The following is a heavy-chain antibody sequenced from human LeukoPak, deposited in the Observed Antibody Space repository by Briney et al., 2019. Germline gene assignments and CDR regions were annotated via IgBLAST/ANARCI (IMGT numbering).Heavy chain of an antibody. CDR1: GLTFSDYY. D-gene: IGHD4/OR15-4a*01. Sequence: GGSLRLSCAASGLTFSDYYMSWIRQAPGKGLEWVSYTSFSGNTISYADSVKGRFTFSRDNAKDSLFLQMNSLRAEDTAVYYCARGALTYYYDYWGQGTLVAVSS. J-gene: IGHJ4*02. CDR3: ARGALTYYYDY. V-gene: IGHV3-11*01. CDR2: TSFSGNTI.